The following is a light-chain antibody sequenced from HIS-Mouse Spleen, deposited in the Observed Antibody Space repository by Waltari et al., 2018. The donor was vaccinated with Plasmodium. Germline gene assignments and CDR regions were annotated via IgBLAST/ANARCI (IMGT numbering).Light chain of an antibody. J-gene: IGKJ2*01. CDR3: QQYGSSLYT. Sequence: EIALSQSPGTLSLSPGARATLYCRASQSVSSSYLAWYQQKPGQAPRLLIYGASSRATGIPDRFSGSGSGTDFTLTISRLEPEDFAVYYCQQYGSSLYTFGQGTKLEIK. CDR1: QSVSSSY. V-gene: IGKV3-20*01. CDR2: GAS.